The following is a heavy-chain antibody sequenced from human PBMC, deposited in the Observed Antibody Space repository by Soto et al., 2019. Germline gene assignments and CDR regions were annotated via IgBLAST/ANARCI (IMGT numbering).Heavy chain of an antibody. Sequence: EVQLLESGGGLVQPGGSLRLSCAASGFTFNNYAMTWVRQAPGKGLEWVSDISGGGDTTSYADSVKGRFTVSRDGSKNTRYLQMSSLSAEDTALYYCAKGRGGSCSLTPRVDFWGQGTLVTVSS. CDR1: GFTFNNYA. J-gene: IGHJ4*02. CDR2: ISGGGDTT. V-gene: IGHV3-23*01. D-gene: IGHD3-10*01. CDR3: AKGRGGSCSLTPRVDF.